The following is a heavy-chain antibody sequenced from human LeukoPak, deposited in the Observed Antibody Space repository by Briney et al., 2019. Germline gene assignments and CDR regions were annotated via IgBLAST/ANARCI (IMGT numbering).Heavy chain of an antibody. J-gene: IGHJ4*02. V-gene: IGHV4-61*09. CDR1: GGSISSGSYY. CDR2: IYTSGTT. CDR3: ARDTKFSSRPQDFLDS. Sequence: SETLSLTCTVSGGSISSGSYYWSWIRQPAGKGLEWIGHIYTSGTTNYNPSLKSRVTMSRDTSKNQFSLKLRSASAADTAVYYCARDTKFSSRPQDFLDSWGQRTMVTVSS. D-gene: IGHD6-6*01.